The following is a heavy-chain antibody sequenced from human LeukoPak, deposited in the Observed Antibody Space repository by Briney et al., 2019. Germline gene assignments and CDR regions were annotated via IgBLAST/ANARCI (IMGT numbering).Heavy chain of an antibody. CDR2: TYYSGST. CDR3: ASYSYYYDSSGYFDY. D-gene: IGHD3-22*01. J-gene: IGHJ4*02. Sequence: SETLSLTCTVSGGSISSYYWSWIRQPPGKGLEWIGYTYYSGSTNYNPSLKGRVTISVDTSKNQFSLKLSSVTAADTAVYYCASYSYYYDSSGYFDYWGQGTLVTVSS. CDR1: GGSISSYY. V-gene: IGHV4-59*01.